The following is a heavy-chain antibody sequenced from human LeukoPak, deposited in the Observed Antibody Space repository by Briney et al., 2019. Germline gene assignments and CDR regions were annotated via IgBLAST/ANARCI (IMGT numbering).Heavy chain of an antibody. CDR2: IYYSGST. CDR3: ARHVRMNSSSSTGDY. Sequence: PSDTLSLTRTVSGGSISRSSYYWGWIRQPPGKGLGWIGRIYYSGSTYCNPSHNNGVTISVDTSKIRSSLKLSSVTAADTAVYYCARHVRMNSSSSTGDYWGQGTLVTVSS. CDR1: GGSISRSSYY. J-gene: IGHJ4*02. D-gene: IGHD6-6*01. V-gene: IGHV4-39*01.